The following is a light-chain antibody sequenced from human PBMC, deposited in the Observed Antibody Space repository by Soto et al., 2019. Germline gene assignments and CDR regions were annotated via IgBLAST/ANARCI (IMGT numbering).Light chain of an antibody. CDR3: QHFTNWHPT. CDR2: GAS. V-gene: IGKV3-15*01. J-gene: IGKJ2*01. Sequence: EIVMTQSPATLSVSPGERATLSCRASQRVSSNLACYQQNPGQSPRLLIYGASTRDAGIPARFSGSGSVTDFARHISSLQSEDFAVYYCQHFTNWHPTFGQGTKLEIK. CDR1: QRVSSN.